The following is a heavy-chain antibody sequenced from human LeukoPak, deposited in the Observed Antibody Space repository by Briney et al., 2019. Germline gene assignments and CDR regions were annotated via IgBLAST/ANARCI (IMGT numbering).Heavy chain of an antibody. V-gene: IGHV3-74*03. CDR2: INEHGTDS. CDR1: GFTFIGHW. Sequence: GGSLRLSCTASGFTFIGHWIHWVRQAPGMGGVWVSRINEHGTDSMYTESVKGGFTISRDNAKNTVYLKMNSLRAEDTAVYYCVRDETLWTLDWWGQGTLVSVSS. D-gene: IGHD1-1*01. J-gene: IGHJ4*02. CDR3: VRDETLWTLDW.